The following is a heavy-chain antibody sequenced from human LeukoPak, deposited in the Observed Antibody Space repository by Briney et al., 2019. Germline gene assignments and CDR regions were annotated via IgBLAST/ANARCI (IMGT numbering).Heavy chain of an antibody. Sequence: ASVKVSCKASGYTFTDYYLHWVRQAPGQGLEWMGWLNPSSGGTNFAQNFQGRVTMTRDTSITTAYMGLSSLRSDDTAVYYCARYCPTSCNAGDTFDIWGQGTVVTVSS. V-gene: IGHV1-2*02. CDR2: LNPSSGGT. J-gene: IGHJ3*02. D-gene: IGHD2/OR15-2a*01. CDR1: GYTFTDYY. CDR3: ARYCPTSCNAGDTFDI.